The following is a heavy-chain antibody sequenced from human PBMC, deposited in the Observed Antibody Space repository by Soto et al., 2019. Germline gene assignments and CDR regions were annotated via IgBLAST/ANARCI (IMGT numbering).Heavy chain of an antibody. Sequence: PSETLSLTCTVYGGSISSYYWSWIRQPPGKGLEWIGYIYYSGSTNYNTSLKSRVTISVDTSKNQFSLKLSSVTAADTAVYYCARWGIFGVRSGSYYYYGMDVWGQGTTVTVSS. J-gene: IGHJ6*02. CDR3: ARWGIFGVRSGSYYYYGMDV. CDR2: IYYSGST. D-gene: IGHD3-3*01. CDR1: GGSISSYY. V-gene: IGHV4-59*01.